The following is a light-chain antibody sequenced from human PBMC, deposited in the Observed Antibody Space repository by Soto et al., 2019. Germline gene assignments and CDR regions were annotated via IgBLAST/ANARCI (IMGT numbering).Light chain of an antibody. CDR3: QQRSNWLLT. J-gene: IGKJ4*01. CDR2: DSS. Sequence: EIVLTQSPATPPLSPGERATLSCRASQSVSSYLAWYQQKPGQAPRLLIYDSSNRATGIPARFSGSGPGTDFTLTISSLEPDDLAVYYCQQRSNWLLTFGGGTKVDIK. V-gene: IGKV3-11*01. CDR1: QSVSSY.